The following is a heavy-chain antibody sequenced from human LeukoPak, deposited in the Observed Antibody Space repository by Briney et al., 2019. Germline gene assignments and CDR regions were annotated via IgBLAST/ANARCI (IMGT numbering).Heavy chain of an antibody. V-gene: IGHV3-23*01. CDR2: ISGSGGST. J-gene: IGHJ5*02. CDR1: GFTFSSYA. Sequence: GGSLRLSCAASGFTFSSYAMSWVRQAPGKGLEWVSAISGSGGSTYYAESVKGRLTISRDNSKNTLYLQMNGLRAEDTAVYYCAKDFIIRGITFGWFDPWGQGTLVTVSS. D-gene: IGHD3-10*01. CDR3: AKDFIIRGITFGWFDP.